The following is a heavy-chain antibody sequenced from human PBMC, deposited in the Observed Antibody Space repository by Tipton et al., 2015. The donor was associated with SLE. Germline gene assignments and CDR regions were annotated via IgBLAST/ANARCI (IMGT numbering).Heavy chain of an antibody. CDR2: MNWNGGST. D-gene: IGHD1-1*01. Sequence: SLRLSCEASGFNFDDFGMSWVRQAPGKGLEWVSGMNWNGGSTGYADSVKGRFTIPRDNAKNSLYLQMSSLRAEDTAIYYCAKRGQLGGFDSWGQGALVIVSS. J-gene: IGHJ4*02. CDR1: GFNFDDFG. V-gene: IGHV3-20*04. CDR3: AKRGQLGGFDS.